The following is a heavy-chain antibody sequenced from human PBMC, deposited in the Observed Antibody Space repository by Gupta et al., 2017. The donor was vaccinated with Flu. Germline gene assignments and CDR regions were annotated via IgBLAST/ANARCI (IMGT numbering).Heavy chain of an antibody. CDR3: ARLREGGTGFIDF. Sequence: QAQGKWLEWMSSGSATSRYINYADSVKGRCPSSRDNAKDSLWLQMNSLRVEDTAVYYCARLREGGTGFIDFWGQGALVTVSS. J-gene: IGHJ4*02. V-gene: IGHV3-21*01. CDR2: GSATSRYI. D-gene: IGHD1-1*01.